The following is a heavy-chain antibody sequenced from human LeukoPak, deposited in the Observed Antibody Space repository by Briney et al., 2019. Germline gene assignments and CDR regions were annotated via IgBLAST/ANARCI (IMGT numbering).Heavy chain of an antibody. CDR2: ISGSGGST. CDR1: GFTFSSYG. Sequence: PGGSLRLSCAASGFTFSSYGMSWVRQAPGKGLEWVSAISGSGGSTYYADSVKGRFTISRDNSKNTLYLQMNSLRAEDTAVYYCAKGGSSSVYNWFDPWGQGTLVTVSS. V-gene: IGHV3-23*01. J-gene: IGHJ5*02. CDR3: AKGGSSSVYNWFDP. D-gene: IGHD3-10*01.